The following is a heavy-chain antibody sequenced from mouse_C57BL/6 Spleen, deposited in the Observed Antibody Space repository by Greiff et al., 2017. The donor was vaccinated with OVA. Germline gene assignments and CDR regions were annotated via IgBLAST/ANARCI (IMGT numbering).Heavy chain of an antibody. CDR1: GYTFTDYY. CDR3: ARREWDYDDAMDY. Sequence: EVQLQQSGPELVKPGASVKISCKASGYTFTDYYMNWVKQSHGKSLEWIGDINPNNGGTSYNQKFKGKATLTVDKSSSTAYMELRSLTSEDSAVYYCARREWDYDDAMDYWGQGTSVTVSS. J-gene: IGHJ4*01. CDR2: INPNNGGT. D-gene: IGHD2-4*01. V-gene: IGHV1-26*01.